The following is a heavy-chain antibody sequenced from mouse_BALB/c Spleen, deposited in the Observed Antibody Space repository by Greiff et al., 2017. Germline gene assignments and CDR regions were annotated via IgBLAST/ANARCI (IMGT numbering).Heavy chain of an antibody. V-gene: IGHV1-15*01. D-gene: IGHD6-1*01. Sequence: VQLQQSGAELVRPGASVTLSCKASGYTFTDYEMHWVKQTPVHGLEWIGAIDPETGGTAYNQKFKGKATLTADKSSSTAYMELRSLTSEDSAVYYGTRPSVDYWGQGTTVTVSS. CDR1: GYTFTDYE. J-gene: IGHJ2*01. CDR2: IDPETGGT. CDR3: TRPSVDY.